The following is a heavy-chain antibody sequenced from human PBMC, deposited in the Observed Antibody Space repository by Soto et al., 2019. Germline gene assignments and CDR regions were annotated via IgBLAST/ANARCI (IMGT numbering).Heavy chain of an antibody. Sequence: SETLSLTCAISGDSVSSNSAAWNWIRQSPSRGLEWLGRTYYRSKWYNDYAVSVKSRITINPDTSKNQFSRQLNSVTPEDTAVYYCAREACSGGSCYPNLLVWFDPWGQGTLVTVSS. D-gene: IGHD2-15*01. CDR1: GDSVSSNSAA. CDR3: AREACSGGSCYPNLLVWFDP. V-gene: IGHV6-1*01. J-gene: IGHJ5*02. CDR2: TYYRSKWYN.